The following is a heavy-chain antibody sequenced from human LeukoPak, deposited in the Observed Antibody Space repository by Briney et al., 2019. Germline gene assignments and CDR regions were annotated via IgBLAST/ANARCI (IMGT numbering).Heavy chain of an antibody. CDR3: ARDGRRRSGSYPRPAFDI. V-gene: IGHV4-4*07. J-gene: IGHJ3*02. D-gene: IGHD1-26*01. Sequence: SETLSLTCTVSGGSISSYYWSWIRQPAGKGLEWIGRIYTSGSTNYNPSLKSRVTMSVDTSKNQFSLKLSSVTAADTAVHYCARDGRRRSGSYPRPAFDIWGQGTMVTVSS. CDR2: IYTSGST. CDR1: GGSISSYY.